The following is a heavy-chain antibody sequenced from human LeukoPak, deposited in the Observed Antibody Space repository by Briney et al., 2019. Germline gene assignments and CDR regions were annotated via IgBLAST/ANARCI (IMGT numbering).Heavy chain of an antibody. CDR2: IRYDGSNK. V-gene: IGHV3-30*02. CDR1: GFTFSSYG. D-gene: IGHD2-21*02. Sequence: QPGGSLRLSCAASGFTFSSYGMHWVRQAPGKGLEWVAFIRYDGSNKYYADSVKGRFTISRDNSKNTLYLQMNSLRAEDTAVYYCARDPAYCGGDCYSTLDYWGQGTLVTVSS. J-gene: IGHJ4*02. CDR3: ARDPAYCGGDCYSTLDY.